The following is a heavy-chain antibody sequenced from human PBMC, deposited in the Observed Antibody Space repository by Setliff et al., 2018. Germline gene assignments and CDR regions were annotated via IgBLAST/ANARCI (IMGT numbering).Heavy chain of an antibody. Sequence: GGSLRLSCAASGFTFGDFAMTWVRQAPGKGLEWVSGIGGRGISTYYADSVKGRFTISRDNSKNTLYLQMNSLGAEDTAVYYCAKDLSAERYFDWLAYYYYGMDVWGQGTTVTVSS. D-gene: IGHD3-9*01. CDR3: AKDLSAERYFDWLAYYYYGMDV. J-gene: IGHJ6*02. CDR2: IGGRGIST. V-gene: IGHV3-23*01. CDR1: GFTFGDFA.